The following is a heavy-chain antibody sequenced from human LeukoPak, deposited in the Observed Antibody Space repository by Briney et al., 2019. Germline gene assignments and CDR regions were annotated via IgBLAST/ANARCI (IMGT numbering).Heavy chain of an antibody. V-gene: IGHV3-66*01. J-gene: IGHJ6*02. CDR1: GFSVSNNY. Sequence: GGSLRLSCVTSGFSVSNNYMSWVRQAPGKGLEWVSVIYSGGSTYYADSVKGRFTISRDNSKNTLYPQMNSLRAEDTAVYYCARDQTSAPYSSSWYPLYGMDVWGQGTTVTVSS. CDR3: ARDQTSAPYSSSWYPLYGMDV. D-gene: IGHD6-13*01. CDR2: IYSGGST.